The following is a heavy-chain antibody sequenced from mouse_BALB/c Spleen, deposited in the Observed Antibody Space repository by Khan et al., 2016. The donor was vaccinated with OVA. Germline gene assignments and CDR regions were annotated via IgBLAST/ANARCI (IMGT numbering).Heavy chain of an antibody. CDR3: DFFYYGGSFYAMDY. Sequence: QVQLKESGPGLVAPSQSLSITCTFSGFSLTSYGVSWVRQPQGKGLEWLGVIWGDGSTNYHSDLKSRLSISKDDSKSQVFLKLNSLQTEETATYYCDFFYYGGSFYAMDYWGQGTSVTVS. CDR1: GFSLTSYG. V-gene: IGHV2-3*01. CDR2: IWGDGST. D-gene: IGHD1-1*01. J-gene: IGHJ4*01.